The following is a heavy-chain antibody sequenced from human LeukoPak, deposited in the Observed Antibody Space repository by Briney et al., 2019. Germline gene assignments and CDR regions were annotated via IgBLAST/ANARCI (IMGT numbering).Heavy chain of an antibody. CDR1: GGSISSSSAY. V-gene: IGHV4-39*01. CDR3: VSPRGLSYGYFDY. D-gene: IGHD5-18*01. Sequence: SETLSLTCTVSGGSISSSSAYWGWLRQPPGKGLEWIGSIYYSKNTYYNPSLKSRVTISADTSKNQFSLTLGSVSATDTAVYYCVSPRGLSYGYFDYWGQGTLVTVSS. CDR2: IYYSKNT. J-gene: IGHJ4*02.